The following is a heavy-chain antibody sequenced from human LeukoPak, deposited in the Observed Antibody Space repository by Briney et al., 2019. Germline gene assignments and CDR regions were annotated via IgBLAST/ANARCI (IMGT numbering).Heavy chain of an antibody. D-gene: IGHD2-2*01. Sequence: GRSLRLSCAASGFTFSSYAMHWVRQAPGKGLEWVAVISYDGSNKYYADSVKGRFTISRDNSKNTLYLQMNSLRAEDTAVYYCARDWLPAAYEYFQHWGQGTLVTVSS. CDR1: GFTFSSYA. CDR3: ARDWLPAAYEYFQH. J-gene: IGHJ1*01. V-gene: IGHV3-30*04. CDR2: ISYDGSNK.